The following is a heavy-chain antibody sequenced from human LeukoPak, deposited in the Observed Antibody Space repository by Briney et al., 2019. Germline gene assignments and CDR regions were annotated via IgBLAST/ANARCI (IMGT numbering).Heavy chain of an antibody. Sequence: ASVKVSCKASGYSFTSDYMHWVRQAPGQGLEWMGIINPSGGSTSYAQKFQGRVTMTRDTSTSTVYMELSSLRSEDTAVYYCALGGRTAMVTRYWGQGTLVTVSS. CDR2: INPSGGST. CDR1: GYSFTSDY. V-gene: IGHV1-46*01. D-gene: IGHD5-18*01. J-gene: IGHJ4*02. CDR3: ALGGRTAMVTRY.